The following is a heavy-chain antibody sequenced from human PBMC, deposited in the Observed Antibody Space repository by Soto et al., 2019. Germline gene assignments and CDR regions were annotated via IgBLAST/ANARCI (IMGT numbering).Heavy chain of an antibody. CDR2: IYSGGST. CDR1: GFTVSSNY. Sequence: GGSLRLSCAASGFTVSSNYMSWVRQAPGKGLEWVSVIYSGGSTYYADSVKGRFTISRDNSKNTLYLQMNSLRAEDTAVYYCTIAVAGYFDFWGPGPLVTVSS. V-gene: IGHV3-53*01. D-gene: IGHD6-19*01. CDR3: TIAVAGYFDF. J-gene: IGHJ4*02.